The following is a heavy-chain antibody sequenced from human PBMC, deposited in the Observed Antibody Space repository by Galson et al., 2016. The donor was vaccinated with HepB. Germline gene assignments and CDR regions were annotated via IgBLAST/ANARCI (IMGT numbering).Heavy chain of an antibody. CDR1: GYTFTSYD. CDR3: AIGEAGFDS. V-gene: IGHV1-8*01. Sequence: SVKVSCKASGYTFTSYDIYWMRQAAGQGLTWMGWMGPKNGKTGYAQKFQGRVSMTRNISISTAYLEVNSLESEDTAVYYCAIGEAGFDSWGQGTLVTVSP. J-gene: IGHJ4*02. CDR2: MGPKNGKT.